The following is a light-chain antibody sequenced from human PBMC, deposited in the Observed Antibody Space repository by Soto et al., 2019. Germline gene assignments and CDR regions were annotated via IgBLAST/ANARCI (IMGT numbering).Light chain of an antibody. CDR2: SDN. V-gene: IGLV1-44*01. CDR3: AAWDDSLNGPV. CDR1: RSNIGSNT. Sequence: QLVLTQPPSASGTPGQRVTISCSGSRSNIGSNTVAWYQQLPRMAPKLLIYSDNQRPSGVPDRFSGSKSGTSASLAISGLQSEDEADYYCAAWDDSLNGPVFGTGTKLTVL. J-gene: IGLJ1*01.